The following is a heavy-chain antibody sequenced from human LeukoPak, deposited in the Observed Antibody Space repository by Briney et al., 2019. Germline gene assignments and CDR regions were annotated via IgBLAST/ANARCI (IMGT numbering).Heavy chain of an antibody. D-gene: IGHD3-10*01. V-gene: IGHV4-4*07. CDR2: IYTSGST. CDR1: GGSISSYY. CDR3: ARDPIWFGVEMAFDI. Sequence: SETLSLTCTVSGGSISSYYWSWIRQLAGKGLEWIGRIYTSGSTNYNPSLKSRVTMSVDTSKNQFSLKLSSVTAADTAVYYCARDPIWFGVEMAFDIWGQGTVVTVSS. J-gene: IGHJ3*02.